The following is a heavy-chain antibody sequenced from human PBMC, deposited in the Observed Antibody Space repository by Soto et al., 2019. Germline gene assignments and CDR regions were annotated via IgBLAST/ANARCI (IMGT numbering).Heavy chain of an antibody. Sequence: QLQLQESGPGLVKPSETLSLTCTVSGGSISSSSYYWGWIRQPPGKGLEWIGSIYYSGSTYYNPSLKLRVTITVDPSKNHFSLKLSSVTAADTAVYYCAILFKPAVAGTRGVYWGQGTLVTVSS. CDR3: AILFKPAVAGTRGVY. CDR1: GGSISSSSYY. J-gene: IGHJ4*02. D-gene: IGHD6-19*01. V-gene: IGHV4-39*02. CDR2: IYYSGST.